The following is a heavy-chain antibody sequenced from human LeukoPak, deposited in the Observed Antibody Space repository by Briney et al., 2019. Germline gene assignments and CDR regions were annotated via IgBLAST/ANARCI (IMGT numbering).Heavy chain of an antibody. CDR3: AKDRGY. CDR1: GITFINYG. V-gene: IGHV3-23*01. CDR2: ISGSGDNT. Sequence: GGSLRLSCITSGITFINYGMSWVRQAPGKGLEWVPGISGSGDNTYYADSVKGRFTISRDNSKNTVYLQMNSLRAEDTAVYYCAKDRGYWGQGTLVTVSS. J-gene: IGHJ4*02.